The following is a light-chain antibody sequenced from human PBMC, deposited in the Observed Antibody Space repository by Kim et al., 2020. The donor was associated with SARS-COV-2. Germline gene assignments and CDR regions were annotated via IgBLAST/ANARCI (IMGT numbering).Light chain of an antibody. CDR1: QSISSY. V-gene: IGKV1-39*01. CDR2: AAS. CDR3: QQSYSTPQLT. J-gene: IGKJ4*01. Sequence: SVGDRVTITCRASQSISSYLNWYQQKPGKAPKLLIYAASSLQSGVPSRFSGSGSGTDFTLTISSLQPEDFATYYCQQSYSTPQLTFGGGNKVDIK.